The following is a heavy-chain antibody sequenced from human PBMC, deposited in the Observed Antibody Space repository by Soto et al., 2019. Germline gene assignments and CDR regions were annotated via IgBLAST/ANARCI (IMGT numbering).Heavy chain of an antibody. V-gene: IGHV3-30*18. CDR2: ISYDGSNK. Sequence: QVQLVESGGGVVQPGRSLRLSCAASGFTFSSYGMHWVRQAPGKGLEWVAVISYDGSNKYYADSVKGRFTISRDNSKNTLYLQMNSLRAEDTAVYYCAKPGGYYYDSSGQGAFDYWGQGTLVTVSS. D-gene: IGHD3-22*01. CDR3: AKPGGYYYDSSGQGAFDY. CDR1: GFTFSSYG. J-gene: IGHJ4*02.